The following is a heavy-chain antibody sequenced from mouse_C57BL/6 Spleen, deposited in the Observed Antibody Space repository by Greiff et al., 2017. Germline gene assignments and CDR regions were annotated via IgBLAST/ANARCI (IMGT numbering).Heavy chain of an antibody. Sequence: VQLQQSGPELVKPGASVKMSCKASGYTFTDYYMHWVKQKPGKGLEWIGEIYPGSGNTYYNEKLKGKATLTADTSSSTAYMQLSSLTSEDSAVYFCARSAGYSNDEGNAMDYWGQGTSVTVSS. D-gene: IGHD2-12*01. CDR1: YTFTDYYM. V-gene: IGHV1-83*01. J-gene: IGHJ4*01. CDR3: RSAGYSNDEGNAMDY. CDR2: YPGSGNTY.